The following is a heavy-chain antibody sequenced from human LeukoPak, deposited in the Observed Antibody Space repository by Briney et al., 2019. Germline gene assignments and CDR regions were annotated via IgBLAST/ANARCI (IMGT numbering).Heavy chain of an antibody. CDR1: GDSITNNHYY. Sequence: SETLSLTCTASGDSITNNHYYWGWIRQPPGKGLEWIGTIFHSGSTYYNPSLESRVTISVDTSKSQFSLNLRSVTAADTALYYCARHVPSALRVVVVTSDWYFDLWGRGTPVTVSS. V-gene: IGHV4-39*01. D-gene: IGHD2-21*02. CDR3: ARHVPSALRVVVVTSDWYFDL. CDR2: IFHSGST. J-gene: IGHJ2*01.